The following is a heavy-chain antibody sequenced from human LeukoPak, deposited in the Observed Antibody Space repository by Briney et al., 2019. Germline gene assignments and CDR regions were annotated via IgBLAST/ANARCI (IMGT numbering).Heavy chain of an antibody. CDR1: GGPLCSYY. V-gene: IGHV4-4*07. J-gene: IGHJ4*02. D-gene: IGHD6-6*01. CDR3: ARVGIAAPYYFDY. Sequence: PSETLSLTCTVSGGPLCSYYWSWLRQPAGKALEWFGRIYTSGSPNYNPSRKSRVTMSGDTSNNQFSLKLRSVTAADTAVYYCARVGIAAPYYFDYWSQGTLLTVSS. CDR2: IYTSGSP.